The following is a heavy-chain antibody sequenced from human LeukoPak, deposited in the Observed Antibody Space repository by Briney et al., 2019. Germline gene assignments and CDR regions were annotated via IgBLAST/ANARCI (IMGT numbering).Heavy chain of an antibody. CDR1: GYSISSGYY. J-gene: IGHJ4*02. CDR3: ARAGVFDY. Sequence: SETLSLTCTVSGYSISSGYYWGWIRQPPGKGLEWIGSIYHSGSTYYNPSLKSRVTLSVDTSKNQFSLKLSSVTAADTAVYYCARAGVFDYWGQGTLVTVSS. CDR2: IYHSGST. V-gene: IGHV4-38-2*02. D-gene: IGHD3-10*01.